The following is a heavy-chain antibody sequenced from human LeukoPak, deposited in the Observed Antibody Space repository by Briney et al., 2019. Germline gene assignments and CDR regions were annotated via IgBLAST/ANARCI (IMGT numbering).Heavy chain of an antibody. V-gene: IGHV3-30-3*02. CDR1: GFTFNTYA. D-gene: IGHD3-10*01. J-gene: IGHJ6*02. CDR3: AEVLHGTGMDGMDV. Sequence: HPGGSLRLSCAASGFTFNTYAMHWVRQAPGKGLEWVAVISYDGTNKYYADSGTGRFTISRDNSKNTLYLQMNSLRAEDTAVYYCAEVLHGTGMDGMDVWGQGTTVTVSS. CDR2: ISYDGTNK.